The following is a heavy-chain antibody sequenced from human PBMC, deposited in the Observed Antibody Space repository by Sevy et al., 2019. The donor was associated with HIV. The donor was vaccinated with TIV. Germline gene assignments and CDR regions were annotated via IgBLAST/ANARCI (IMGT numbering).Heavy chain of an antibody. CDR1: GYTSTDYY. J-gene: IGHJ5*02. D-gene: IGHD6-13*01. CDR3: ARDPSRAAEGWFDP. CDR2: INPNSGGT. V-gene: IGHV1-2*02. Sequence: ASVKVSCKASGYTSTDYYMYWVRRAPGQGLEWMGWINPNSGGTNYAQKFQGRVTMTRDTSISTAYMELSRLRSDDTAMYYCARDPSRAAEGWFDPWGQGTLVTVSS.